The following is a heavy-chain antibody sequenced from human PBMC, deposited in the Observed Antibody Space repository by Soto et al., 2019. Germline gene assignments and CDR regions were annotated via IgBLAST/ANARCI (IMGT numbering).Heavy chain of an antibody. CDR2: IYYSGST. Sequence: QVQLQESGPGLVKPSQTLSLTCTVSGGSISSGGYYWSWIRQHPGKGLEWIGYIYYSGSTYYNPSLKSRVTISVDTSKNQSSLKLSSVTAADTAVYYCATNLHCPGGDVWEYYGMDVWGQGTTVTVSS. D-gene: IGHD3-16*01. CDR3: ATNLHCPGGDVWEYYGMDV. CDR1: GGSISSGGYY. J-gene: IGHJ6*02. V-gene: IGHV4-31*03.